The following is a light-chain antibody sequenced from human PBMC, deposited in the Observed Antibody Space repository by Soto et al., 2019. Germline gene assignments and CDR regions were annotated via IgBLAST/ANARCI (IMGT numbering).Light chain of an antibody. CDR1: QSVSSN. J-gene: IGKJ1*01. V-gene: IGKV3-15*01. CDR2: GAS. Sequence: EIVMTQSPATLSVSPGERATLSRRASQSVSSNLAWYQQKPGQAPSLLIYGASTRATGIPARFSGSGSGTKFTLTISSLQSEDFAVYYCQQYNNWPRTFGQGTKV. CDR3: QQYNNWPRT.